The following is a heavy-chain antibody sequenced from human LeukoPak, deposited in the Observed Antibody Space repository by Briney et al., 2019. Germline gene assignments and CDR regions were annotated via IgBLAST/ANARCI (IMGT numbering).Heavy chain of an antibody. V-gene: IGHV3-53*01. CDR3: ARGAGVFDY. Sequence: GGSLRLSCAASGFTFDDYAMHWVRQGPGKGLEWVSVIYSGGSTYYADSVKGRFTISRDNSKNTLYLQMNSLRAEDTAVYYCARGAGVFDYWGQGTLVTVSS. CDR2: IYSGGST. J-gene: IGHJ4*02. CDR1: GFTFDDYA. D-gene: IGHD6-13*01.